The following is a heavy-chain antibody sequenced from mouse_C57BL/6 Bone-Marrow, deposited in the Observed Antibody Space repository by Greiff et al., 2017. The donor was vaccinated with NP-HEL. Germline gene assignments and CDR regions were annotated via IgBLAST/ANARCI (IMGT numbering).Heavy chain of an antibody. J-gene: IGHJ2*01. D-gene: IGHD3-2*02. V-gene: IGHV5-4*01. CDR3: ASLSGY. Sequence: EVQRVESGGGLVKPGGSLKLSCAASGFTFSSYAMSWVRQTPEKRLEWVATISDGGSYTYYPDNVKGRFTISRDNAKNNLYLQMSHLKSEDTAMYYCASLSGYWGQGTTLTVSS. CDR1: GFTFSSYA. CDR2: ISDGGSYT.